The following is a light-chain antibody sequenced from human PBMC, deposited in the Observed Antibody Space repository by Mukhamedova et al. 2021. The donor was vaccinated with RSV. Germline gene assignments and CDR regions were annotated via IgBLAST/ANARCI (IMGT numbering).Light chain of an antibody. CDR3: QHFNSLSST. CDR2: DAS. V-gene: IGKV1-13*02. Sequence: WYQRRVHGKAPKLLIYDASSLESGVPSSFSGSGSGTDFTLTISSLQPEDFATYYCQHFNSLSSTFGGGTKVEIK. J-gene: IGKJ4*01.